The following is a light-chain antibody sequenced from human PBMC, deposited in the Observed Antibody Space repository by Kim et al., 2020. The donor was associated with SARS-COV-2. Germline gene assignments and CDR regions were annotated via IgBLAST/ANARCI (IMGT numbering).Light chain of an antibody. CDR2: EVN. Sequence: PGQSVTLSCTGTGSDVGGYNYVSWYQQHPGKAPKLIIYEVNKRPSGVPDRFSGSKSGNTASLTFSGLQAEDEADYYCTSYAHSKYVFGTGTKVTVL. V-gene: IGLV2-8*01. CDR3: TSYAHSKYV. CDR1: GSDVGGYNY. J-gene: IGLJ1*01.